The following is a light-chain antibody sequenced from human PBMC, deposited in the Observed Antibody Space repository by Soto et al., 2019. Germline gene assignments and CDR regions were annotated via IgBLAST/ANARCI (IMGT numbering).Light chain of an antibody. V-gene: IGLV2-11*01. J-gene: IGLJ1*01. CDR2: DVR. Sequence: QSVLTQPRSVSGSPGQSVTISCTGTSSDVGGYNYVSWYQHHPGKAPKLMIYDVRKRPSGVPNHFSGSKSGNTASLTISGLQAEDEADYYCSSYTISNTLVFGSGTKVTVL. CDR1: SSDVGGYNY. CDR3: SSYTISNTLV.